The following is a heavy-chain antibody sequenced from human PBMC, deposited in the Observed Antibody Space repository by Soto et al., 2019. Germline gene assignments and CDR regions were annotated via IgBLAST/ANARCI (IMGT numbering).Heavy chain of an antibody. CDR3: ARAGDDCSAANCYVIDY. CDR2: INSGKGNT. J-gene: IGHJ4*02. CDR1: GYTFTRYA. D-gene: IGHD2-2*01. V-gene: IGHV1-3*04. Sequence: QVQLVQSGAEVKKPGASVKVSCKASGYTFTRYAMHWVRQAPGQRLEWMGWINSGKGNTKYSEKFQGRVTITSDTSASTAYMDLSSLRSEDTAMYYFARAGDDCSAANCYVIDYWGQGTLVTVSS.